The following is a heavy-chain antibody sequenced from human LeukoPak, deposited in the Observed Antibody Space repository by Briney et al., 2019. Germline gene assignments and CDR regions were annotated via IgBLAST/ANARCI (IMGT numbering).Heavy chain of an antibody. D-gene: IGHD1-26*01. CDR1: GFTFSSYG. V-gene: IGHV3-30*18. Sequence: GGSLRLSCAASGFTFSSYGMHWFRQAPGKGLEWVAVISYDGSNKYYADSVKGRFTISRDNAKNTLYLQMNSLRAEDTAVYYCAKDSWGGYGGSYFLDFWGQGTLVSVSS. J-gene: IGHJ4*02. CDR3: AKDSWGGYGGSYFLDF. CDR2: ISYDGSNK.